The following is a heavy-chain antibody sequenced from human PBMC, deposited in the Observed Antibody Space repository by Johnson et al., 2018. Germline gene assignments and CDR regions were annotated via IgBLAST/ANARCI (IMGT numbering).Heavy chain of an antibody. J-gene: IGHJ1*01. V-gene: IGHV3-30-3*01. Sequence: QVQLVESGGRVVQPGRSLRLSCSASGFTFSSYAMHWVRQAPGKGLEWVAVISDDGSNKFYAESVKGRFTISRDNSKYTVYLQMHSLKAEDTAVFYCARAQGGAYLAEYFQHWGQGTLVTVSS. CDR2: ISDDGSNK. D-gene: IGHD4-17*01. CDR1: GFTFSSYA. CDR3: ARAQGGAYLAEYFQH.